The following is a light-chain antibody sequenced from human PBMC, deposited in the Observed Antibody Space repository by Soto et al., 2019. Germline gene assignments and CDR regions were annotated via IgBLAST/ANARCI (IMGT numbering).Light chain of an antibody. CDR1: NIGAKS. CDR3: QIWDSDSDHYV. Sequence: SYELTQSPSVSVAPGQTATVTCGGRNIGAKSVHWYQQKPGQAPVLVVYDDSVRPSGIPERFSGSNSGNTATLTISRVEAGDEADYYCQIWDSDSDHYVFGSGTKVTVL. J-gene: IGLJ1*01. CDR2: DDS. V-gene: IGLV3-21*02.